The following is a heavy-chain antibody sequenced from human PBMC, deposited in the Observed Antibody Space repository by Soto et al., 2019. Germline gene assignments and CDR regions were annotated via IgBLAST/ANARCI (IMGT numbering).Heavy chain of an antibody. J-gene: IGHJ4*02. CDR3: AREDDSSGYPLVG. CDR1: GYTFTNYY. V-gene: IGHV1-46*01. D-gene: IGHD3-22*01. Sequence: QVQLVQSGAEVKKPGASVKVSCKASGYTFTNYYMHWLRQAPGQGLEWIGIIKPRGGSTSYAQNLQGRVTMTRDTSTTTVYMELSSLRSEDTAVYYCAREDDSSGYPLVGWCQGSLVTVSS. CDR2: IKPRGGST.